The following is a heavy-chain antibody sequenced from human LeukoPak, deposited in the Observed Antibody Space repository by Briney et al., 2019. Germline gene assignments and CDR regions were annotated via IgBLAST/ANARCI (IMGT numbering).Heavy chain of an antibody. CDR2: IYYSGST. V-gene: IGHV4-39*01. J-gene: IGHJ4*02. CDR3: ARRHPSYYFDY. Sequence: SETPSLTCTVSGGSISSSSYYWGWIRQPPGKGLEWIGSIYYSGSTYYNPSLKSRVTISVDTSKNQFSLKLSSVTAADTAVYYCARRHPSYYFDYWGQGTLVTVSS. D-gene: IGHD3-16*02. CDR1: GGSISSSSYY.